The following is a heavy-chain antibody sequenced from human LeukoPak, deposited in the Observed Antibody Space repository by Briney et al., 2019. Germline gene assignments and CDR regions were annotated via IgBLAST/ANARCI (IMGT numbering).Heavy chain of an antibody. CDR3: TTATSY. J-gene: IGHJ4*02. CDR1: GFTFSSYA. Sequence: GGSLRLSCAASGFTFSSYAMHWVRQAPGKGLEWVGRITSKTYSETTDYPAPVKGRFTISRDDSKNTVYLEMNSLETEDTAVYYCTTATSYWGQGSLVTVSS. V-gene: IGHV3-15*01. CDR2: ITSKTYSETT.